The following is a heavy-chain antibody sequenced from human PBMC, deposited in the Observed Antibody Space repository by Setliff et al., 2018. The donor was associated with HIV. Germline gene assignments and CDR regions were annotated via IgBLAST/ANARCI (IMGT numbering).Heavy chain of an antibody. V-gene: IGHV3-21*01. CDR2: ISSNSSYI. CDR3: ARVYDSSGYSLSIPGY. Sequence: GGSLRLSCAASGFTFSSYSMNWVRQAPGKGLEWVSSISSNSSYIYYADSVKGRFTISRDNAKNSLYLQMSSLRAEDTAVYYCARVYDSSGYSLSIPGYWGQGTLVTVSS. J-gene: IGHJ4*01. D-gene: IGHD3-22*01. CDR1: GFTFSSYS.